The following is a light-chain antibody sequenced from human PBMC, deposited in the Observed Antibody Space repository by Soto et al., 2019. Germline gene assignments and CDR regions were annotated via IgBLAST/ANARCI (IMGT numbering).Light chain of an antibody. CDR1: QSVGYH. V-gene: IGKV3-11*01. CDR2: DAS. J-gene: IGKJ4*01. Sequence: EIVLTQSPATLSLSPAERATLSCRASQSVGYHLAWYQQKPGQAPRLLIYDASNRATGIPARFSGSGSGADITLAISSLGPEDLAVYYGQRRSNWPPVTFGGGPRWIS. CDR3: QRRSNWPPVT.